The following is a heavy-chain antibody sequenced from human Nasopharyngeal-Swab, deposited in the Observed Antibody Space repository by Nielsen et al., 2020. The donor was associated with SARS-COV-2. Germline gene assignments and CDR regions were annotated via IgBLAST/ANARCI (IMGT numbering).Heavy chain of an antibody. Sequence: GSLRLSSAVYGGSFSGYSWSWIRKPPGKGLEWIGEINHSGSTNYNPSLKSRVTISVDTSKNQFSLKLSSVTAADTAVYYCARGPGYCSSTSCHAYFDYWGQGTLVTVSS. CDR3: ARGPGYCSSTSCHAYFDY. D-gene: IGHD2-2*01. J-gene: IGHJ4*02. CDR1: GGSFSGYS. V-gene: IGHV4-34*01. CDR2: INHSGST.